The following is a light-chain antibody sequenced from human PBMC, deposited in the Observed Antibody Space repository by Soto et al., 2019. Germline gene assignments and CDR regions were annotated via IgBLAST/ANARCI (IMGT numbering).Light chain of an antibody. CDR1: SSNIGTNF. CDR3: AAWDDSLSGPV. V-gene: IGLV1-47*01. CDR2: STD. J-gene: IGLJ2*01. Sequence: QSVLTQSPSASGTPGQRVTVSCSGSSSNIGTNFVFWYQQLPGTAPKVLIYSTDKRPSRVPDRFSGSKSGTSASLAISGLRSEDEADYYCAAWDDSLSGPVFGGGTKVTVL.